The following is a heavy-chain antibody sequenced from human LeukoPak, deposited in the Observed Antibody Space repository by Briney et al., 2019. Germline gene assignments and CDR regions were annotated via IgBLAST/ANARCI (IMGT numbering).Heavy chain of an antibody. J-gene: IGHJ4*02. D-gene: IGHD4-17*01. Sequence: ASVKVSCKASGYTFTGYYMHWVRQAPGQGREWMGWINPKSGGTNYAQQFQGRVTITRDTSISTAYMELSRLRSDDTAVYYCARAIDYGDYFFAYWGQGTLVTVSS. CDR3: ARAIDYGDYFFAY. CDR1: GYTFTGYY. CDR2: INPKSGGT. V-gene: IGHV1-2*02.